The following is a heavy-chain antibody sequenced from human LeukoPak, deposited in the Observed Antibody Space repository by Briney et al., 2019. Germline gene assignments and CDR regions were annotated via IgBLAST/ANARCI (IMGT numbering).Heavy chain of an antibody. CDR3: ARGRVYYYGSGRRDFDY. CDR2: INHSGST. CDR1: GGSFSGYY. D-gene: IGHD3-10*01. V-gene: IGHV4-34*01. J-gene: IGHJ4*02. Sequence: SETLSLTCAVYGGSFSGYYWSWIRQPPGKGLEWIGEINHSGSTNYNPSLKSRVTISVDTSNNQFSLKLSSVTAADTAVYYCARGRVYYYGSGRRDFDYWGQGTLVTVSS.